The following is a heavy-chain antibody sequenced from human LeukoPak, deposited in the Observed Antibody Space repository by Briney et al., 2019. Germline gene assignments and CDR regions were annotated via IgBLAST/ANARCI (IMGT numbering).Heavy chain of an antibody. V-gene: IGHV1-69*04. J-gene: IGHJ6*03. CDR1: GGTFSSYT. CDR2: IIPILGIA. Sequence: KVSCKASGGTFSSYTISCVRQPPGQGLEWMGRIIPILGIANYAQKFQGRVTITADKSTSTAYMELSSLRSEDTAVYYCAREAQEYCSSTSCYPYYYYYYMDVWGKGTTVTVSS. CDR3: AREAQEYCSSTSCYPYYYYYYMDV. D-gene: IGHD2-2*01.